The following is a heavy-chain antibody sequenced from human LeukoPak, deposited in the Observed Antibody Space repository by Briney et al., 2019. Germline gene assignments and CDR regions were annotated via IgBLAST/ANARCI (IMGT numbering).Heavy chain of an antibody. CDR2: IYYSGST. J-gene: IGHJ4*02. CDR1: GVSISSTDYY. CDR3: ARVGSISGFYDY. V-gene: IGHV4-61*08. D-gene: IGHD6-19*01. Sequence: SETLSLTCIVSGVSISSTDYYWGWIRQPPGKGLEWIGYIYYSGSTNYNPSLKSRVTISVDTSKNQFSLKLSSVTAADTAVYYCARVGSISGFYDYWGQGTLVTVSS.